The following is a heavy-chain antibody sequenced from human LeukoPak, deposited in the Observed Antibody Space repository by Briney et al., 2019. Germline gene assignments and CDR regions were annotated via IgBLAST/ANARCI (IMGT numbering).Heavy chain of an antibody. V-gene: IGHV3-9*01. CDR1: GFTFDDYA. CDR3: AKDGSSGWYGAFDI. D-gene: IGHD6-19*01. CDR2: ISWNSGSI. Sequence: PGRSLRLSCAASGFTFDDYAMHWVRQAPGKGLEWVSGISWNSGSIGYADSVKGRFTISRDNAKNSLYLQMNSLRAEDTALYYCAKDGSSGWYGAFDIWGQGTMVTVSS. J-gene: IGHJ3*02.